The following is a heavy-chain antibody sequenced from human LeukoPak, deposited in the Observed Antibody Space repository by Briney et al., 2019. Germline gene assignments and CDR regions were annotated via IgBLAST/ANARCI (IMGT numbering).Heavy chain of an antibody. CDR3: ARDNYDSSGYYLDY. CDR1: GGSIGSYY. Sequence: SETLSLTCTVSGGSIGSYYWSWIRQPPGKGLEWIGYIYYSGSTNYNPSLKSRVTISVDTSKNQFSLKLSPVTAADTAVYYFARDNYDSSGYYLDYWGQGTLVTVSS. J-gene: IGHJ4*02. CDR2: IYYSGST. V-gene: IGHV4-59*01. D-gene: IGHD3-22*01.